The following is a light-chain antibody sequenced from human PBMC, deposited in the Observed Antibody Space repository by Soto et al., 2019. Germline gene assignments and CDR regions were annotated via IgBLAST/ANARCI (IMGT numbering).Light chain of an antibody. CDR1: QTIGSGY. CDR3: LQYGVSVLVS. V-gene: IGKV3-20*01. J-gene: IGKJ4*01. Sequence: EIVLTQSPGTLSLSPGERATLSCRASQTIGSGYVAWYQQKPGQAPRLLIYDASNRATGIPDRFSGSGSGTDFTLTISRLEPEDSAVYYCLQYGVSVLVSFGGVTKIEMK. CDR2: DAS.